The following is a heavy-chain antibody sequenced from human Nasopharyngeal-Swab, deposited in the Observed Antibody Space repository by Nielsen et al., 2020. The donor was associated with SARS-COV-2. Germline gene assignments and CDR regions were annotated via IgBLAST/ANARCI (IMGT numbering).Heavy chain of an antibody. Sequence: GGSLRLSCAASGFTFSSYAMSWVRQAPGKGLDWVSAISGSGGSTYYADSVKGRFTISRDNSKNTLYLQMISLRAEDTAVYYCAKDPEANWIGSPFDYWGQGTLVTVSS. CDR3: AKDPEANWIGSPFDY. CDR2: ISGSGGST. V-gene: IGHV3-23*01. CDR1: GFTFSSYA. J-gene: IGHJ4*02. D-gene: IGHD1-1*01.